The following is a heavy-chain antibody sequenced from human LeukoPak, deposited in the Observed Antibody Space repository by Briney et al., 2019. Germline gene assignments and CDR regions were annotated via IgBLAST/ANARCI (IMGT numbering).Heavy chain of an antibody. V-gene: IGHV1-46*01. CDR3: ARDGDTAMAAIYYFDY. CDR2: INPSGGST. D-gene: IGHD5-18*01. Sequence: AAVKVSCLASRYTFTSYYIHWVRPPPGQGLEWMGIINPSGGSTSYAQKFQGRATITRDTSTSTVYMELSSLRSEDTAVYYCARDGDTAMAAIYYFDYWGQGTLVTVSS. CDR1: RYTFTSYY. J-gene: IGHJ4*02.